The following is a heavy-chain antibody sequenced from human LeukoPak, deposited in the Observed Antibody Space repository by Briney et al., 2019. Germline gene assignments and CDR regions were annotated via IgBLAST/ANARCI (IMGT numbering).Heavy chain of an antibody. D-gene: IGHD2-15*01. CDR1: GYTFTGYY. V-gene: IGHV1-2*02. CDR2: INPNSGGT. J-gene: IGHJ6*02. Sequence: ASVTVSCTASGYTFTGYYMHWVRQAPGQGLEWMGWINPNSGGTNYAQKFQGRVTMTRDTSISTAYMELSRLRSDDTAVYYCARSRGYCSGGSCYSYYYYGMDVWGQGTTVTVSS. CDR3: ARSRGYCSGGSCYSYYYYGMDV.